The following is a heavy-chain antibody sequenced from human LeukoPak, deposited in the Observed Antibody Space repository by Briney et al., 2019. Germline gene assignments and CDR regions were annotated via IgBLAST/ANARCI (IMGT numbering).Heavy chain of an antibody. V-gene: IGHV4-59*01. CDR3: ARDRIAVAGGFDY. Sequence: SETLSLTFTVSGGSISSYYWSWIRQPPGKGLEWIGYIYYSGSTNYNPSLKSRVTISVDTSKNQFSLKLSSVTAADTAVYYCARDRIAVAGGFDYWGQGTLVTVSS. CDR1: GGSISSYY. D-gene: IGHD6-19*01. J-gene: IGHJ4*02. CDR2: IYYSGST.